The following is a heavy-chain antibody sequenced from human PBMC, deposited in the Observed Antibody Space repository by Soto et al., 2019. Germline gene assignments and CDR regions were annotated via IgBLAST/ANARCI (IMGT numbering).Heavy chain of an antibody. CDR1: GGTFSSYA. V-gene: IGHV1-69*13. CDR3: ARVANYGYWYMDV. Sequence: GASVKVSCKASGGTFSSYAISWVRQAPGQGLEWMGGIIPIFGTANYAQKFQGRVTITADESTSTAYMELSSLRSEDTAVYYCARVANYGYWYMDVWGKGTAVTVSS. CDR2: IIPIFGTA. J-gene: IGHJ6*03.